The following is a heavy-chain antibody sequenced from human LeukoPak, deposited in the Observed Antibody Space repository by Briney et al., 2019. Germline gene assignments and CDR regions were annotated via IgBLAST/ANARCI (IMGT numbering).Heavy chain of an antibody. CDR1: GGSFSGYY. CDR3: ARGPYDYVWGSYHPHWYFDL. J-gene: IGHJ2*01. D-gene: IGHD3-16*02. CDR2: INHSGST. V-gene: IGHV4-34*01. Sequence: KASETLSLTCAVYGGSFSGYYWSWIRQPPGKGLEWIGEINHSGSTNYNPSLKSRVTISVDTSKNQFSLKLSSVTAADTAVYYCARGPYDYVWGSYHPHWYFDLWGRGTLVTVSS.